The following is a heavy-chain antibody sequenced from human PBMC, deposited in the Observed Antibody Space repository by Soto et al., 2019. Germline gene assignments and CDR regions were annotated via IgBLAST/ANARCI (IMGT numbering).Heavy chain of an antibody. CDR2: ISGSGDST. CDR3: AKLGYQYDFWSGYLGYMDV. D-gene: IGHD3-3*01. Sequence: GGSLRLSCAASGFTFDSYAISWVRQAPGRGLEWVSAISGSGDSTYYADSVKGRFTISRDNSINTLDLQMNSLRAEDTAVYYCAKLGYQYDFWSGYLGYMDVWGKGTTVTVSS. J-gene: IGHJ6*03. CDR1: GFTFDSYA. V-gene: IGHV3-23*01.